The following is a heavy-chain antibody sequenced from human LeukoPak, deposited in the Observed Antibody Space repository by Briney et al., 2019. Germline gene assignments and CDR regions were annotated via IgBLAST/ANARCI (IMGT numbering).Heavy chain of an antibody. Sequence: GGSLRLSCAASGFTFSSYGMHWVCQAPGKGLEWVAVISYDGSNKYCADSVKGRFTISRDNSKNTLYLQMNSLRAEDTAVYYCAKAVVAAIGYWGQGTLVTVSS. CDR1: GFTFSSYG. D-gene: IGHD2-15*01. V-gene: IGHV3-30*18. CDR2: ISYDGSNK. CDR3: AKAVVAAIGY. J-gene: IGHJ4*02.